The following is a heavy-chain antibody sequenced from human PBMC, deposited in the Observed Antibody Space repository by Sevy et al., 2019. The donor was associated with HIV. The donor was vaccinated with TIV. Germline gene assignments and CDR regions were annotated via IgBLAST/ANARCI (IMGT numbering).Heavy chain of an antibody. CDR1: GFTFSSYA. Sequence: GGSPRLSCAASGFTFSSYAMSWVRQAPGKGLEWVSAISGSGGSTYYADSVKGRFTISRDNSKNTLYLQMNSLRAEDTAVYYCAPTPPYYYDSSGYFFDYWGQGTLVTVSS. V-gene: IGHV3-23*01. CDR2: ISGSGGST. J-gene: IGHJ4*02. CDR3: APTPPYYYDSSGYFFDY. D-gene: IGHD3-22*01.